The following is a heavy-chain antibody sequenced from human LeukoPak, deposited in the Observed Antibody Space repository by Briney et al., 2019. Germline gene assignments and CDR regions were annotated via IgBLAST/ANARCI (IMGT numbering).Heavy chain of an antibody. J-gene: IGHJ6*03. D-gene: IGHD6-13*01. Sequence: ASVKVSCKASGYTFTGYYMHWVRQAPGQGLEWMGWINPDTGGTNYAQKFQGRVTMTRDTSISTAFMELSRLRSDDTAEYYCAAAGDYYYSIDVWGKGTTVTISS. CDR3: AAAGDYYYSIDV. V-gene: IGHV1-2*02. CDR1: GYTFTGYY. CDR2: INPDTGGT.